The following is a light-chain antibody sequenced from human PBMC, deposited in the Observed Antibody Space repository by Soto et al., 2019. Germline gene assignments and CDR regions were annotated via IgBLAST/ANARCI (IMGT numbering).Light chain of an antibody. V-gene: IGKV4-1*01. CDR2: WAS. J-gene: IGKJ5*01. CDR1: QSVFYSSNNKNY. CDR3: QQYYTTPGT. Sequence: DIVMTQSPDSLAVSLGERATINCKSSQSVFYSSNNKNYLAWYQHKPGHPPKLLIYWASNRESGVPDRFSGSGSEPDFTLTISSLQAEDVAVYYCQQYYTTPGTFGQGTRLEIK.